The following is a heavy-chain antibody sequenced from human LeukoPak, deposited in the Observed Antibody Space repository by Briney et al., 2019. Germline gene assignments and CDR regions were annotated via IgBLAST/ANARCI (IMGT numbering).Heavy chain of an antibody. CDR3: ARGPDDTSDYYRLWYFDL. J-gene: IGHJ2*01. D-gene: IGHD3-22*01. CDR2: IYYSGST. Sequence: SETLSLTCTVSGGSISSGGYYWSWIRQHPGKGLEWIGYIYYSGSTYYNPSLKSRVTISVDTSKNQFSLKLSSVTAADTAVYYCARGPDDTSDYYRLWYFDLWGRGTLVTVSS. V-gene: IGHV4-31*03. CDR1: GGSISSGGYY.